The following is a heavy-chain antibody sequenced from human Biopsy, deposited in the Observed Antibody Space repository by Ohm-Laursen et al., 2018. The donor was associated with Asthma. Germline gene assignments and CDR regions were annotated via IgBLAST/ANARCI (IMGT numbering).Heavy chain of an antibody. CDR2: SDHRGNT. V-gene: IGHV4-34*01. J-gene: IGHJ6*02. CDR1: GLSSSAYY. Sequence: PSDTLSLTCSMYGLSSSAYYWTWIRQTPGKGLEWIGESDHRGNTNTNATLKSRVTISKAKSANEFSLKMKSVTAADTAIYYCARGPEWSGLDIWGQGTTVTVSS. CDR3: ARGPEWSGLDI. D-gene: IGHD3-3*01.